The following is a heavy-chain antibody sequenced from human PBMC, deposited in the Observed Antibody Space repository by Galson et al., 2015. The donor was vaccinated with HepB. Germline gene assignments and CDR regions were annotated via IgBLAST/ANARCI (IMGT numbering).Heavy chain of an antibody. CDR3: ARRDRSGYYYGLDY. Sequence: SLRVSCAASGGTFSIYIMNWVRQAPGKGLEWVSSISSSSSYIYYAESVKGRFTISRDNAKNSLYMQMNSLRAEDTAVYYCARRDRSGYYYGLDYWGQGTLVTVSS. J-gene: IGHJ4*02. D-gene: IGHD3-22*01. CDR1: GGTFSIYI. CDR2: ISSSSSYI. V-gene: IGHV3-21*01.